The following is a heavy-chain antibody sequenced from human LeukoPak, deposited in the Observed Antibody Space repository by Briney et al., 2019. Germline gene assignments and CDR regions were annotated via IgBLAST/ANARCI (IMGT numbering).Heavy chain of an antibody. V-gene: IGHV1-69-2*01. J-gene: IGHJ4*02. CDR1: GYTFTDYY. D-gene: IGHD3-3*01. CDR3: ETDHSIFGVVITNMDDY. CDR2: VDPEDGET. Sequence: ASVKVSCKVSGYTFTDYYMHWGQQAPGKGDEWMGLVDPEDGETIYAEKFQGRGTINADTSTDKAYMEMRRLRAGETAVYYCETDHSIFGVVITNMDDYWGQGTLVTDSS.